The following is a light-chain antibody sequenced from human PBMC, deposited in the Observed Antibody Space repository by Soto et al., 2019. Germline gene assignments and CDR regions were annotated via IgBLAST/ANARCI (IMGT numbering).Light chain of an antibody. CDR1: QSVLYRSNNQNY. V-gene: IGKV4-1*01. CDR3: QQYYGAPVT. J-gene: IGKJ4*01. CDR2: WAS. Sequence: DIVMTQSPDSLAVSLGERATINCKSSQSVLYRSNNQNYLAWFQQKPGQPPKLLIYWASTRESGLPDRFSGSGSGTDFTLTISSLQAEDVAVYYCQQYYGAPVTFGGGTKVEIK.